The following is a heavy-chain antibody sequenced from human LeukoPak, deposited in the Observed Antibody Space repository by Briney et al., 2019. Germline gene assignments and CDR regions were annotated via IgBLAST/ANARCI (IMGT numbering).Heavy chain of an antibody. CDR3: ARRSIVVVVAATSPLFDY. CDR2: IYYSGST. D-gene: IGHD2-15*01. Sequence: PSETLSLTCTVSGGSISSSSYYWGWIRQPPGTGLEWVGSIYYSGSTYYNPSLKSRVTISVDTSKNQFSLKLSSVTAADTAVYYGARRSIVVVVAATSPLFDYWGQGTLVTVSS. J-gene: IGHJ4*02. CDR1: GGSISSSSYY. V-gene: IGHV4-39*01.